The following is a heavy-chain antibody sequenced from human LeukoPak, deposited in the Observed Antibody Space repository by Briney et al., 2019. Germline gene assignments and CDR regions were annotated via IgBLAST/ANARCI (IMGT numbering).Heavy chain of an antibody. CDR1: GFTFSSYS. CDR3: ARDRYNWPQYYYYYMDV. Sequence: PGGSLRLSCAASGFTFSSYSMSWVRQAPGKGLEWVSYISSSSSTIYYADSVKGRFTISRDNAKNSLYLQMNSLRDEDTAVYYCARDRYNWPQYYYYYMDVWGKGTTVTVSS. CDR2: ISSSSSTI. D-gene: IGHD1-20*01. V-gene: IGHV3-48*02. J-gene: IGHJ6*03.